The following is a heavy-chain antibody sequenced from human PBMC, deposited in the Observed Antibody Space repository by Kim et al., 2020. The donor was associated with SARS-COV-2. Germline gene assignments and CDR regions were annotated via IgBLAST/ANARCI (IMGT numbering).Heavy chain of an antibody. CDR3: AKDPLTMVRGATEDYFDY. D-gene: IGHD3-10*01. J-gene: IGHJ4*02. Sequence: KGRFTISRDNSKNTLYLQMNSLRAEDTAVYYCAKDPLTMVRGATEDYFDYWGQGTLVTVSS. V-gene: IGHV3-23*01.